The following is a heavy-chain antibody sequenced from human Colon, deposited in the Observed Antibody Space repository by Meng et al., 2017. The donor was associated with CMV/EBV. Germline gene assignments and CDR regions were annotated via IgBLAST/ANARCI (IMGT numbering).Heavy chain of an antibody. D-gene: IGHD3-3*01. CDR3: GTFGGGLDY. CDR2: INPYSGDT. V-gene: IGHV1-2*02. Sequence: QVHLMQSGAEMREPGASVKVSCKASGYTFTGYLIHWVRQAPGQGLEWMGWINPYSGDTIYAQKFEVGVTMTRDASITTAYLELSSLKSDDTAVYYCGTFGGGLDYWGQGTLVTVSS. J-gene: IGHJ4*02. CDR1: GYTFTGYL.